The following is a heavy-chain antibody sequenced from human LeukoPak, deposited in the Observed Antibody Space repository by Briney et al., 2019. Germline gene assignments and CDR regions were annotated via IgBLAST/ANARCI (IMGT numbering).Heavy chain of an antibody. CDR2: YDPENGPT. Sequence: ASVKVSCKVSGYILIESAIHWVRQAPGKGLEWMGGYDPENGPTIYAQKFQGRVTMTEETSIDTAYLELRSLTPDDTAVYYCAIDLLLLRPTAMDFWGQGTTVTVSS. CDR3: AIDLLLLRPTAMDF. CDR1: GYILIESA. D-gene: IGHD1-26*01. V-gene: IGHV1-24*01. J-gene: IGHJ6*02.